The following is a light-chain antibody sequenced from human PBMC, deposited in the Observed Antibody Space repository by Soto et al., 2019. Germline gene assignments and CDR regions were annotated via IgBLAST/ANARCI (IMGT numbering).Light chain of an antibody. V-gene: IGKV3-20*01. J-gene: IGKJ2*03. CDR3: HQSLSSPYS. CDR2: GAS. CDR1: QSVSSSY. Sequence: EIVLTQSPGTLSLSPGERATLSCRASQSVSSSYLACYQQKPGQAPRLLIYGASSRATGIPVRFSGSGSGTDFTLTISRLEPEDFASYYCHQSLSSPYSFGPGTKVEIK.